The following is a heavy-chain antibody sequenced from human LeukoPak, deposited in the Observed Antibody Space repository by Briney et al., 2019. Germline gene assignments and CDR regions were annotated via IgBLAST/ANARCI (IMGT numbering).Heavy chain of an antibody. J-gene: IGHJ4*02. CDR2: ISYDGSNK. V-gene: IGHV3-30*18. CDR1: GFTFSSYG. D-gene: IGHD2-21*01. Sequence: PGGSLRLSCAASGFTFSSYGMHWVRQAPGKGPEWVAVISYDGSNKYYADSVKGRFTISRDNSKNTLYLRMNSLRAEDTAVYYCAKDVPFQGGDLREDYFDYWGQGTLVTVSS. CDR3: AKDVPFQGGDLREDYFDY.